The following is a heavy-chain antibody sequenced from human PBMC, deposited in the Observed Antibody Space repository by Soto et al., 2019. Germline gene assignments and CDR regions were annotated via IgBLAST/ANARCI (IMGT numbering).Heavy chain of an antibody. CDR3: ARAYRRWAGPRDLFDP. J-gene: IGHJ5*02. Sequence: PSETLSLTCTVSGGSISSYYLSWIRHPPGKGLEWIGYIYYSGSTNYNPSLKSRVTISVDTSKNQFSLKLSSVTAADTAVYYCARAYRRWAGPRDLFDPWGQGTLVTVS. V-gene: IGHV4-59*01. CDR2: IYYSGST. D-gene: IGHD3-16*02. CDR1: GGSISSYY.